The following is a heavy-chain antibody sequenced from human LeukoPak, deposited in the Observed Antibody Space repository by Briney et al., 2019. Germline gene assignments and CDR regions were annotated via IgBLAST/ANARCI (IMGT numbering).Heavy chain of an antibody. Sequence: PSETLSLTCTVSGGSISSSSYYWGWIRQPPGKGLEWIGSIYYSGSTYYNPSLKSRVTISVDTSKNQFSLKLSSVTAADTAVYYCAREERYYDSSGYSYWGQGTLVTVSS. CDR2: IYYSGST. CDR3: AREERYYDSSGYSY. V-gene: IGHV4-39*07. CDR1: GGSISSSSYY. D-gene: IGHD3-22*01. J-gene: IGHJ4*02.